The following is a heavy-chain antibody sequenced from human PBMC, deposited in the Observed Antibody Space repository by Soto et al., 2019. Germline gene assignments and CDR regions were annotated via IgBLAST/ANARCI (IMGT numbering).Heavy chain of an antibody. CDR3: VQGRYPTMATPLDH. CDR1: GFTFDNCG. CDR2: ISWDSSTI. V-gene: IGHV3-9*01. Sequence: EVQLVESGGGLVQPGRSLRLSCAASGFTFDNCGVHWVRQAPGQGLEWVAGISWDSSTIGYADSVKGRFIISRDDAKNSLYLQMDSLRGEDTALYYCVQGRYPTMATPLDHWGQGTQVIVSS. D-gene: IGHD2-15*01. J-gene: IGHJ4*02.